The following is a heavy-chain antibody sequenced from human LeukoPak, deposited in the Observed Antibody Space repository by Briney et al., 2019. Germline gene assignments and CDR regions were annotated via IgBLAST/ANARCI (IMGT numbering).Heavy chain of an antibody. Sequence: SETLSLTCTVSGYSISSGYYWGWIRQPPGKGLEWIGSIYHSGSTYYNPSLKSRVTISVDTSKNQFSLKLSSVTAADTAVYYCARESWHCSGGSCYWLDYFDYWGQGTLVTVSS. V-gene: IGHV4-38-2*02. CDR2: IYHSGST. J-gene: IGHJ4*02. CDR3: ARESWHCSGGSCYWLDYFDY. D-gene: IGHD2-15*01. CDR1: GYSISSGYY.